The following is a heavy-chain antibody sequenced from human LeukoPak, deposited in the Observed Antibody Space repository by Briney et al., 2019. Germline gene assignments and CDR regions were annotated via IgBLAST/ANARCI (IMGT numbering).Heavy chain of an antibody. CDR3: AKDSPQGGDCIDY. CDR2: INGDGSTT. D-gene: IGHD2-21*02. Sequence: GGSLRLSCAASGFTFSSCWMHWVRQVPGKGLVWVSRINGDGSTTSYADSVKGRFTISRDNAKNTLYLQMNSLRAEDTAVYYCAKDSPQGGDCIDYWGQGTLVTVSS. V-gene: IGHV3-74*01. CDR1: GFTFSSCW. J-gene: IGHJ4*02.